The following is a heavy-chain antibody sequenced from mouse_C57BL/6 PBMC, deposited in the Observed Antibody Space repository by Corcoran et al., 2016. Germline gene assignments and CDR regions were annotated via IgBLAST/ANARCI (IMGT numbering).Heavy chain of an antibody. Sequence: EVQLQQSGPELVKPGASVKISCKASGYTFTDYYMNWVKQSHGKSLEWIGDINPNNGGTSYNQKFKGKATLTVDKSSSTAYMELRSLTSEDSAVYYCARSRGYGSSYEGFAYWGQGTLVTVSA. CDR3: ARSRGYGSSYEGFAY. CDR2: INPNNGGT. J-gene: IGHJ3*01. D-gene: IGHD1-1*01. V-gene: IGHV1-26*01. CDR1: GYTFTDYY.